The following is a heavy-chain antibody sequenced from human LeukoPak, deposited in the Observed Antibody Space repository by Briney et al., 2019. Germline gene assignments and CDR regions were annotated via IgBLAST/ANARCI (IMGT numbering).Heavy chain of an antibody. Sequence: GSLRLSCAASGFTFSSYAMSWVRQAPGKGLEWVSAISGSGGSTYYADSVKGRFTISRDNSKNTLYLQMNSLRAEDTAVYYCAREGYDSSGYYYFDYWGQGTLVTVSS. CDR1: GFTFSSYA. D-gene: IGHD3-22*01. J-gene: IGHJ4*02. CDR2: ISGSGGST. CDR3: AREGYDSSGYYYFDY. V-gene: IGHV3-23*01.